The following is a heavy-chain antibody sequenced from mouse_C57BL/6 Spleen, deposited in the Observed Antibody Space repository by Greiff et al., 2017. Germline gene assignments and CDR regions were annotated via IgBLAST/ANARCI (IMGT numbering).Heavy chain of an antibody. J-gene: IGHJ2*01. CDR2: INYDGSST. V-gene: IGHV5-16*01. CDR1: GFTFSDYY. D-gene: IGHD1-1*01. CDR3: AREGGTVYYFDY. Sequence: EVKLVESEGGLVQPGSSMKLSCTASGFTFSDYYMAWVRQVPEKGLEWVANINYDGSSTYYLDSLKSRFIISRDNAKNILYLQMSSQKSADTATYYCAREGGTVYYFDYWGQGTTLTVSS.